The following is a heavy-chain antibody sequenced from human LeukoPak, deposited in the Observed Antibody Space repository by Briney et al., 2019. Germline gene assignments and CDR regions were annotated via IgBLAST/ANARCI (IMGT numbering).Heavy chain of an antibody. CDR3: ARDGDYYDSSGSRGFDI. D-gene: IGHD3-22*01. CDR1: GGTFSSYA. Sequence: GASVKVSCKASGGTFSSYAISWVRQAPGQGLEWMGGIIPIFGTANYAQKFQGRVTITADKSTSTAYMELSSLRSEDTAVYYCARDGDYYDSSGSRGFDIWGQGTMVTVSS. J-gene: IGHJ3*02. CDR2: IIPIFGTA. V-gene: IGHV1-69*06.